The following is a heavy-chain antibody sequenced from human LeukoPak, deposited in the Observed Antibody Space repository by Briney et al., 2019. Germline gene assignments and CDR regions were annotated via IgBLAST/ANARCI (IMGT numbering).Heavy chain of an antibody. J-gene: IGHJ4*02. CDR3: AKGTYWYEYYFDY. CDR1: GFTFSSYA. Sequence: GGSLRLSCAASGFTFSSYAMSWVRQAPGKGLEWVSAISGSGGSTYYADSVKGRFSISRDNSKNTLYLQMNSLRAEETAVYYCAKGTYWYEYYFDYWGQGTLVTVSS. D-gene: IGHD2-8*02. V-gene: IGHV3-23*01. CDR2: ISGSGGST.